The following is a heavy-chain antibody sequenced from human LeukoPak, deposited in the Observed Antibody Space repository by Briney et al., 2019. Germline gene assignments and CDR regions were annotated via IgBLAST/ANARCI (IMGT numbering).Heavy chain of an antibody. D-gene: IGHD3-22*01. CDR3: ARGYSSGYSFDY. J-gene: IGHJ4*02. CDR2: ISSNGGST. CDR1: GFTFSSYA. V-gene: IGHV3-64*01. Sequence: GGSLRLSCAASGFTFSSYAMHWVRQAPGKGLEYVSAISSNGGSTYYANSVKGRFTISRDNSKNTLYLQMGSLRAEDMAVYYCARGYSSGYSFDYWGQGTLVTVSS.